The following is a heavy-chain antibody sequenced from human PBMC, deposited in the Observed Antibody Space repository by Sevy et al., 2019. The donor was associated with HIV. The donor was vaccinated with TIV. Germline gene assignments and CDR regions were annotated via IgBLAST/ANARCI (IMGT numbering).Heavy chain of an antibody. CDR1: GGSITSNNYY. Sequence: SETLSLTCSVSGGSITSNNYYWGWIRQPPGKGLEWIGSIYHSGNTYYNPSLKSRVTVSVDTSRSHFSRKVTSVAASDTAVYFCASQPGYRSTYYGFSLSRTFDSWGPGTLVTVSS. J-gene: IGHJ4*02. CDR3: ASQPGYRSTYYGFSLSRTFDS. CDR2: IYHSGNT. D-gene: IGHD6-19*01. V-gene: IGHV4-39*01.